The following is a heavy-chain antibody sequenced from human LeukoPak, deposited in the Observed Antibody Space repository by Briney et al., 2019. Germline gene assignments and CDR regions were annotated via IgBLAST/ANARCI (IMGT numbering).Heavy chain of an antibody. CDR3: ARDGYYYDSSGYYDAYYFDY. D-gene: IGHD3-22*01. Sequence: SEALSLTCTVSGGSISSYYWGWIRQPPGKGLEWIGSIYYSGSTYYNPSLKSRVTISVDTSKNQFSLKLSSVTAADTAVYYCARDGYYYDSSGYYDAYYFDYWGQGTLVTVSS. CDR2: IYYSGST. V-gene: IGHV4-39*07. CDR1: GGSISSYY. J-gene: IGHJ4*02.